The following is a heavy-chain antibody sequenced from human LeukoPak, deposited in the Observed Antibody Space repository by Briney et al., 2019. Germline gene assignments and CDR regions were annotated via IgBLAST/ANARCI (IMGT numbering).Heavy chain of an antibody. D-gene: IGHD6-19*01. V-gene: IGHV1-58*02. J-gene: IGHJ4*02. CDR1: EFTFTNSL. CDR2: IVVGSGNT. CDR3: ATGSGWYSPDY. Sequence: GTSVKVSCKASEFTFTNSLMQWVRQARGQRLEWIGWIVVGSGNTNYAQKFQERVTITRDMSTSTAYMELGSLRSEDTAVYYCATGSGWYSPDYWGQGTLVTVSS.